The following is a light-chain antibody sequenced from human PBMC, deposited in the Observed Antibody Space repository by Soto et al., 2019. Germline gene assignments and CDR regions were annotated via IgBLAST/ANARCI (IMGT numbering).Light chain of an antibody. V-gene: IGKV3-11*01. Sequence: ETVLTQSPATLSLSPGERATLSCRASQSISTYLAWYQQKPGQAPRLLIYGASTRATGIPARFSGSGSGTDFTLTNSSLESEDFAVYYCQQRGTFGQGTRLEIK. J-gene: IGKJ5*01. CDR1: QSISTY. CDR2: GAS. CDR3: QQRGT.